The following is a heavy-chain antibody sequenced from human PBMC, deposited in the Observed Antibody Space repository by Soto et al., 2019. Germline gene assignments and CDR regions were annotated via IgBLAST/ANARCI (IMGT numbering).Heavy chain of an antibody. CDR1: GYTFTSYY. Sequence: ASVKVSCKASGYTFTSYYMHWVRQAPGQGLERMGIINPSGGSTSYAKKFQGRVTRTRDTSTNTVYMELSSLRSEDTAVYYCARLALYYYDSSGYYDLFDYWGQGSLVTVSS. CDR3: ARLALYYYDSSGYYDLFDY. CDR2: INPSGGST. D-gene: IGHD3-22*01. J-gene: IGHJ4*02. V-gene: IGHV1-46*01.